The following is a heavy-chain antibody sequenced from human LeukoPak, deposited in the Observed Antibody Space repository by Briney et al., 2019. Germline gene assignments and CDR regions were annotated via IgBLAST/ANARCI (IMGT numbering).Heavy chain of an antibody. Sequence: ASVKVSCKVSGYTLTELSMHWVRQAPGKGLEWMGGFDPEDGETIYAQKFQGRVTMTEDTSTDTACMELSSLRSEDTAVYYCATAGKYSSSWGYYFDYWGQGTLVTVSS. D-gene: IGHD6-13*01. CDR1: GYTLTELS. V-gene: IGHV1-24*01. CDR3: ATAGKYSSSWGYYFDY. CDR2: FDPEDGET. J-gene: IGHJ4*02.